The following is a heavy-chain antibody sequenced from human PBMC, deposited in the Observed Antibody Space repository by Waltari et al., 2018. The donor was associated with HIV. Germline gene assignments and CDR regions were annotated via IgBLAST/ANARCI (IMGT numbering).Heavy chain of an antibody. CDR2: INSDGSST. D-gene: IGHD4-4*01. V-gene: IGHV3-74*01. CDR3: ARGGSKPLDY. CDR1: GFTSSNYW. J-gene: IGHJ4*02. Sequence: EVQLVESGGGSVKPGGSLRLSCADSGFTSSNYWMHWVRQAPGKGLVWVSRINSDGSSTSYADSVKDRFTISRDNAKNTVYLQMNSLRAEDTAVYYCARGGSKPLDYWGQGTLVTVSS.